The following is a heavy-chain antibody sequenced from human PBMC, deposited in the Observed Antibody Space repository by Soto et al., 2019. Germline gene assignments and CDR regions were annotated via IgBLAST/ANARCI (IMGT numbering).Heavy chain of an antibody. D-gene: IGHD3-22*01. CDR2: VSYDGTKQ. J-gene: IGHJ4*02. CDR3: ARARVYYYDSSGYYNFDF. V-gene: IGHV3-30-3*01. Sequence: QVQLVESGGGVVQPGRSLRVSCAASGFTFSHYAMHWVRQAPGKGLEWVAVVSYDGTKQFYADSVKGRFTISRDSSKSTLYLQMNNLRDEDTAVYYCARARVYYYDSSGYYNFDFWGQGTLVTVSS. CDR1: GFTFSHYA.